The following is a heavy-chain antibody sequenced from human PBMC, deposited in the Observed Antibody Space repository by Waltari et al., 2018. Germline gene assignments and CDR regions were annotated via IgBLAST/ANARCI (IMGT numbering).Heavy chain of an antibody. Sequence: QVLLQESGPGLVKPSETLSLTCTVSGGSISSYSWSWIRQPPGKGLEWIGYIYYSGSTTDNPSLKSRVTISVDTSKNQFSLKLSSVTAADTGGYYCAGVYSRSWYAAFAREYNGFDPRGQGTLVTVSS. V-gene: IGHV4-59*01. CDR2: IYYSGST. D-gene: IGHD6-13*01. J-gene: IGHJ5*02. CDR1: GGSISSYS. CDR3: AGVYSRSWYAAFAREYNGFDP.